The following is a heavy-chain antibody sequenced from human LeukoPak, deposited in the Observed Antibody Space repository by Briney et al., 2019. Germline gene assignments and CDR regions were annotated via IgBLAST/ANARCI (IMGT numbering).Heavy chain of an antibody. Sequence: QAGGSLRLSCTASGFTFSSYWMDWVRQAPGKGLVWVSRVHPDGTNTAYSDSVKGRFTISRDNARNTVYLQMNSLRAEDAAVYYCATYVDTVRYDAFDVWGQGTMVTVSS. CDR2: VHPDGTNT. CDR1: GFTFSSYW. D-gene: IGHD5-18*01. J-gene: IGHJ3*01. V-gene: IGHV3-74*01. CDR3: ATYVDTVRYDAFDV.